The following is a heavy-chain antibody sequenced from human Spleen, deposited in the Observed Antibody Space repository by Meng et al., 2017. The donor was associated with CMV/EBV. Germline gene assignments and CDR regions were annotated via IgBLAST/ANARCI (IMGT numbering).Heavy chain of an antibody. D-gene: IGHD2-2*02. CDR3: ATTPHCGATSCYTAAEYLQH. Sequence: SETLSLTCTVSGGSISSYDWTWIRQPPGKGLEWIGYIYYIGSTNYNPSLKSRVTISVDTSKNQFSLKLSSVTAAATAVYYCATTPHCGATSCYTAAEYLQHWGPGTLVTVSS. CDR1: GGSISSYD. CDR2: IYYIGST. J-gene: IGHJ1*01. V-gene: IGHV4-59*01.